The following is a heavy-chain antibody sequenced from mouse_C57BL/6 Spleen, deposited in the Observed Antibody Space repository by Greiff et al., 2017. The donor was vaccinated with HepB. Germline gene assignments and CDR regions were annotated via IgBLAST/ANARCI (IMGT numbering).Heavy chain of an antibody. CDR1: GFTFSDYG. D-gene: IGHD2-3*01. Sequence: EVQVVESGGGLVKPGGSLKLSCAASGFTFSDYGMHWVRQAPEKGLEWVAYISSGSSTIYYADTVKGRFTISRDNAKNTLFLQMTSLRSEDTAMYYCARQNGYYVYYAMDYWGQGTSVTVSS. CDR2: ISSGSSTI. J-gene: IGHJ4*01. CDR3: ARQNGYYVYYAMDY. V-gene: IGHV5-17*01.